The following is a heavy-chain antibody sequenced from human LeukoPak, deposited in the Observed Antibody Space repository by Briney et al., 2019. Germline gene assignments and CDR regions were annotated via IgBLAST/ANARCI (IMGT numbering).Heavy chain of an antibody. Sequence: GGSLILSCAASGFTFTNYAMGWVRQAPGKGLEWVSDISGSGFTSYADSVKGRSTIFRDNSKNTLYLQMNRLRDEDTALYYCAKYRDYHFDFWGQGTLVTVSS. CDR2: ISGSGFT. D-gene: IGHD4-17*01. J-gene: IGHJ4*02. V-gene: IGHV3-23*01. CDR3: AKYRDYHFDF. CDR1: GFTFTNYA.